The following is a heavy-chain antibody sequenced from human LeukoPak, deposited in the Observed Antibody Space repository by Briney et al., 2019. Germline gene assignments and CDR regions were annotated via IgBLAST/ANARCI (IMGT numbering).Heavy chain of an antibody. Sequence: GGSLRLSCGASGFSFSSYAMSWVRQAPGKGLEWVSGISDSGDTTWDADSVKGRFTISRDNYKNTVYLQMNSLRAEDTAVYYCAKNSNWETDYWGQGTLVTVSS. J-gene: IGHJ4*02. D-gene: IGHD1-26*01. CDR3: AKNSNWETDY. V-gene: IGHV3-23*01. CDR2: ISDSGDTT. CDR1: GFSFSSYA.